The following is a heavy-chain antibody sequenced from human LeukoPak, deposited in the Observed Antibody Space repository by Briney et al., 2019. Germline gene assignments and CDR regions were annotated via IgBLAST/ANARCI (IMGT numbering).Heavy chain of an antibody. D-gene: IGHD6-13*01. CDR3: ARDRRYSSSWYNDY. CDR1: GFTFSSYA. J-gene: IGHJ4*02. CDR2: ISSSGSTI. Sequence: GGSLRLSCAASGFTFSSYAMSWVRQAPGKGLEWVSYISSSGSTIYYADSVKGRFTISRDNAKNSLYLQMNSLRAEDTAVYYCARDRRYSSSWYNDYWGQGTLVTVSS. V-gene: IGHV3-48*04.